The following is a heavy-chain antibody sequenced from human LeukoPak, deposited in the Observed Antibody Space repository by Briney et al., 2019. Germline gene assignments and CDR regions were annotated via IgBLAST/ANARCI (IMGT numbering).Heavy chain of an antibody. CDR1: GFSFSSYA. D-gene: IGHD2-21*02. J-gene: IGHJ4*02. Sequence: GGSLRLSCAASGFSFSSYAMHWVRQAPGKGLEWVAVIWYDGGNKYYADSAKGRFTISRDNSKNTLYLEMNSLRAEDTAVYYCARGLTQIPRLATGLGHWGQGTLVTVSS. V-gene: IGHV3-33*01. CDR3: ARGLTQIPRLATGLGH. CDR2: IWYDGGNK.